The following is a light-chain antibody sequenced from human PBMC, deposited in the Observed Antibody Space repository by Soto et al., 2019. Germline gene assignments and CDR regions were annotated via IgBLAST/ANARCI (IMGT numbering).Light chain of an antibody. Sequence: SVLTQPPSVSGAPGQRVTISCTGSSSNIGAHSNVYWYQHLPGTAPKLLIYDNNNRPSGVPDRFSGSKSGTSASLAITGLQAEDEADYYCQSYDSSLSAPYVFGTGTKV. V-gene: IGLV1-40*01. CDR2: DNN. J-gene: IGLJ1*01. CDR1: SSNIGAHSN. CDR3: QSYDSSLSAPYV.